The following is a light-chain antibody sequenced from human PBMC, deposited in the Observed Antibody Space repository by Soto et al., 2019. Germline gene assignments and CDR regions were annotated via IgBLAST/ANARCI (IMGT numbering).Light chain of an antibody. CDR3: QQYNTYSGK. Sequence: EIVLTQSPGTLSLSPGERATLSCRTSQSVRSSHLAWYQQKPGQAPRLLIYGASSRATGIPDRFSGSGSGTDFTLTISSLQPDDFATYYCQQYNTYSGKFGQGTKV. J-gene: IGKJ1*01. V-gene: IGKV3-20*01. CDR2: GAS. CDR1: QSVRSSH.